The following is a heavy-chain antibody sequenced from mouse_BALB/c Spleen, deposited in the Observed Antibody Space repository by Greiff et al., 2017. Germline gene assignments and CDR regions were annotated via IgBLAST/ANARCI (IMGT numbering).Heavy chain of an antibody. J-gene: IGHJ2*01. V-gene: IGHV14-3*02. D-gene: IGHD2-14*01. CDR3: AIYYRYDGGGFDY. Sequence: VQLQQSGAELVKPGASVKLSCTASGFNIKDTYMHWVKQRPEQGLEWIGRIDPANGNTKYDPKFQGKATITADTSSNTAYLQLSSLTSEDTAVYYCAIYYRYDGGGFDYWGQGTTLTVSS. CDR2: IDPANGNT. CDR1: GFNIKDTY.